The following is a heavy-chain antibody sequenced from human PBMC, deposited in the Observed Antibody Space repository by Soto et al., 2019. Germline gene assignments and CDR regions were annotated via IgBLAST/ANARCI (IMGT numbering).Heavy chain of an antibody. Sequence: PGGSLRLSCVASEFTFSNHGMHWVRQAPGKGLEWVAVIWFDGSQKSYGDSVKGRFTISRDNSKNTLYLEMNSLRAEDTGVYYCARVGTLYAMDVGGQGTTVTVSS. CDR1: EFTFSNHG. CDR2: IWFDGSQK. CDR3: ARVGTLYAMDV. D-gene: IGHD1-7*01. V-gene: IGHV3-33*01. J-gene: IGHJ6*02.